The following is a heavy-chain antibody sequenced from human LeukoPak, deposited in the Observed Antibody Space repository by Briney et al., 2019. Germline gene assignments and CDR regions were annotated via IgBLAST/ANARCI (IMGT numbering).Heavy chain of an antibody. J-gene: IGHJ5*02. D-gene: IGHD2-15*01. CDR1: GYTFTSYD. Sequence: GASVKVSCKASGYTFTSYDINWVRQATGQGLEWMGWMNPNSGNTGYAQKFQGRVTMTRNTSISTAYMELSSLRSEDTAVYYCAREVPCSGGSCYPNWFDTWGQGTLVTVSS. CDR3: AREVPCSGGSCYPNWFDT. V-gene: IGHV1-8*01. CDR2: MNPNSGNT.